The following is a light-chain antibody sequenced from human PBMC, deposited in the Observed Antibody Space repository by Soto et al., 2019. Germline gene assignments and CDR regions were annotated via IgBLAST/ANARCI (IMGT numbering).Light chain of an antibody. J-gene: IGKJ1*01. CDR3: QQYNSCPPAT. Sequence: EIVMTQSPATLSVSPGERATLSCRASQSVRSNLAWYQQKPGQAPRLLIYDASTRATGIPARFSGSGSGTEFTLTISSLQSEDFAVYYCQQYNSCPPATVGQGNKVE. CDR2: DAS. CDR1: QSVRSN. V-gene: IGKV3-15*01.